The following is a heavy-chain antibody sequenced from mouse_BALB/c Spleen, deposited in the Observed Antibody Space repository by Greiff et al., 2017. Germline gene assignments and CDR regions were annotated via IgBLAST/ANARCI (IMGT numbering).Heavy chain of an antibody. CDR3: ARGYGNYAMDY. V-gene: IGHV1S137*01. D-gene: IGHD2-10*02. CDR1: GYTFTDYA. CDR2: ISTYYGDA. J-gene: IGHJ4*01. Sequence: QVQLKESGAELVRPGVSVKISCKGSGYTFTDYAMHWVKQSHAKSLEWIGVISTYYGDASYNQKFKGKATMTVDKSSSTAYMELARLTSEDSAIYYCARGYGNYAMDYWGQGTSVNVSS.